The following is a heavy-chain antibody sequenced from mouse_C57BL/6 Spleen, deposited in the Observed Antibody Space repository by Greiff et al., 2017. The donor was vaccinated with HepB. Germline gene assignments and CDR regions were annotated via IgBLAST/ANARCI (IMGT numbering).Heavy chain of an antibody. CDR2: IRNKANGYTT. CDR3: ARYIYYGSTYAMDY. D-gene: IGHD1-1*01. Sequence: EVMLVESGGGLIQPGGSLSLSCAASGFTFTDYYMSWVRQPPGKALEWLGFIRNKANGYTTEYSASLKGRFTISRDNSQSILYLQMNALRAEDSATYYCARYIYYGSTYAMDYWGQGTSVTVSS. CDR1: GFTFTDYY. J-gene: IGHJ4*01. V-gene: IGHV7-3*01.